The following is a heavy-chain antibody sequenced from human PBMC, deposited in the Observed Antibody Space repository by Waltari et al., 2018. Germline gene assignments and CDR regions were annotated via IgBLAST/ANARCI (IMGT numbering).Heavy chain of an antibody. CDR2: IRGKPHNYAT. CDR3: ARRITILGVEDDAFDI. J-gene: IGHJ3*02. V-gene: IGHV3-73*01. D-gene: IGHD3-3*01. CDR1: GFPFNDST. Sequence: EVQLVESGVGLVQPGGSLKLSCPASGFPFNDSTLPWVLQVPGKGLEWVGRIRGKPHNYATAYVESVKGRFTISRDDSKNTAYLQMNSLKTEDTAVYYCARRITILGVEDDAFDIWGQGTLVTVSS.